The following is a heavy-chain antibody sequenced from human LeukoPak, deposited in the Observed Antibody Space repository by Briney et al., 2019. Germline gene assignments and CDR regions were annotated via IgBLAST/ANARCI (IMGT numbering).Heavy chain of an antibody. CDR1: GGTFSSYA. CDR3: ASKPAYCGGDCYSDY. Sequence: SVKVSCKASGGTFSSYAISWVRQAPGQGLEWMGGIIPIFGTANYAQKFQGRVTITADKSTSTAYMELSSLRSEDTAVYYCASKPAYCGGDCYSDYWGQGTLVTVSS. D-gene: IGHD2-21*02. CDR2: IIPIFGTA. V-gene: IGHV1-69*06. J-gene: IGHJ4*02.